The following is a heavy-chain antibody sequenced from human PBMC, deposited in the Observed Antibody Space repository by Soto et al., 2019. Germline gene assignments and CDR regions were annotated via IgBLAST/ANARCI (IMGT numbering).Heavy chain of an antibody. CDR2: IYPGDSDT. J-gene: IGHJ6*02. D-gene: IGHD2-15*01. CDR1: GYSFTSYW. CDR3: ARKVAAQSNYYYYYGMDV. V-gene: IGHV5-51*01. Sequence: GESLKISCKGSGYSFTSYWIGWVRQMPGKGLEWMGIIYPGDSDTRYSPSFQGQVTISADKSISTAYLQWSSLKASDTAMYYCARKVAAQSNYYYYYGMDVWGQGTTVTVSS.